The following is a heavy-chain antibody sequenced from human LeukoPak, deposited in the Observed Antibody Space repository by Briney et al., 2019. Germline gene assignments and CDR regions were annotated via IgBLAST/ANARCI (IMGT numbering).Heavy chain of an antibody. D-gene: IGHD3-3*01. CDR3: ARAHYDFWSGSHNFFDY. V-gene: IGHV3-30*04. J-gene: IGHJ4*02. CDR1: GFTFSSYA. CDR2: ISYDGSNK. Sequence: HTGGSLRLSCAASGFTFSSYAMHWVRQAPGKGLEWVAVISYDGSNKYYADSVKGRFTISRDNSKNTLYLQMNSLRAEDTAVYYCARAHYDFWSGSHNFFDYWGQGTWSPSPQ.